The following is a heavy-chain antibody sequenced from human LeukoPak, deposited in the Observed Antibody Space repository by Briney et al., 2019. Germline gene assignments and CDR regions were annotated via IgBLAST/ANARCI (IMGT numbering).Heavy chain of an antibody. CDR3: ARDGYSSGWWEY. D-gene: IGHD6-19*01. V-gene: IGHV1-69*13. J-gene: IGHJ4*02. CDR2: IIPIFGTA. Sequence: GASVKVSCKASGGTFSSYAISWVRQAPGQGLEWMGGIIPIFGTANYAQKFQGRVTITADESTSTAYMELSSLRSEDTAVYYCARDGYSSGWWEYWGQGTLVTVSS. CDR1: GGTFSSYA.